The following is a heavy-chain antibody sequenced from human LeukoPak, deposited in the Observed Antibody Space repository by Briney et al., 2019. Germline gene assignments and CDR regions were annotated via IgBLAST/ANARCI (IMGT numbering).Heavy chain of an antibody. CDR1: GGSISSYY. J-gene: IGHJ2*01. CDR2: IYYSGST. Sequence: SETLSLTCTISGGSISSYYWSWIRQPPRKGLEWIGYIYYSGSTNYNPSLKSRVTISVDTSKNQFSLKLSSVTAADTAVYYCARDRLAATHFDLWGRGTLVTVSS. D-gene: IGHD2-15*01. V-gene: IGHV4-59*01. CDR3: ARDRLAATHFDL.